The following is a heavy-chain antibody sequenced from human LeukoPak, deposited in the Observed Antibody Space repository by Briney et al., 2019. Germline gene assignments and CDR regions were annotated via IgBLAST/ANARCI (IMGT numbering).Heavy chain of an antibody. J-gene: IGHJ6*03. CDR2: ISGSGGST. CDR3: AKVMPPGRIRFYSYYMDV. V-gene: IGHV3-23*01. Sequence: PGGSLRLSGAASGFTFSSYAMSWVRQAPGKGLEWVSAISGSGGSTYYADSVKGRFTISRDKSKNTLSLQMNGLRVEDTAVYYCAKVMPPGRIRFYSYYMDVWGKGTTVTVS. CDR1: GFTFSSYA. D-gene: IGHD2-15*01.